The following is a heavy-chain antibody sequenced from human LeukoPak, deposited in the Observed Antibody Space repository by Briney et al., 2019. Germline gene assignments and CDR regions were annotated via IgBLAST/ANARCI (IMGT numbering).Heavy chain of an antibody. Sequence: SETLSLTCTVSGDSISNHYWTCIRQPPGKGLEWIGYIYYSGITDYNPSLRGRVTMSLDTSKNQFSLKLNSLTAADTAVYYCARDMLGYYYGSGNYGSFDTWGQGTLVTVSS. CDR3: ARDMLGYYYGSGNYGSFDT. J-gene: IGHJ5*02. D-gene: IGHD3-10*01. CDR1: GDSISNHY. V-gene: IGHV4-59*11. CDR2: IYYSGIT.